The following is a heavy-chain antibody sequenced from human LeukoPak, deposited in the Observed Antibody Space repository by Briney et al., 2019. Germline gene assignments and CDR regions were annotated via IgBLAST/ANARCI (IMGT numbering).Heavy chain of an antibody. CDR3: ASRSSYFDY. CDR1: GYSISSGYY. J-gene: IGHJ4*02. V-gene: IGHV4-38-2*01. Sequence: SETLSLTCAVSGYSISSGYYWGWIRQPPGKGLEWVGSIYHSGSTYYNPSLKSRVTISVDTSKNQFSLKLSSVTAADTAVYYCASRSSYFDYWGQGTLVTVSS. CDR2: IYHSGST.